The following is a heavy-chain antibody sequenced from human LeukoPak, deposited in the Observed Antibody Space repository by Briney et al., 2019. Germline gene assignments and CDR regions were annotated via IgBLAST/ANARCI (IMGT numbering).Heavy chain of an antibody. J-gene: IGHJ4*02. CDR1: GFMYNDYW. V-gene: IGHV3-7*01. D-gene: IGHD2/OR15-2a*01. CDR2: IKADGSEI. CDR3: GGFEYELGLCW. Sequence: GGSLRLSRAASGFMYNDYWMMWVRQASGEGLEWVANIKADGSEIYYMGSVRGRFTSSRDNAKNLLYLQMNNLRGEDTAVYYWGGFEYELGLCWWGQGTLVAVST.